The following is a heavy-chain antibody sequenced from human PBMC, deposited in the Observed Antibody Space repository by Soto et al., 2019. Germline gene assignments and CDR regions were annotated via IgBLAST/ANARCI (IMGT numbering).Heavy chain of an antibody. Sequence: ASVKVSCKASGYTFNFYGITWVRQAPGQGLEWMGWISGFNGNTNYAADLQGRVTMTTDTSTSTAYMELRGLRSDDTAVYYCERIGVSSGNESPDFDSWGQGPLVTVSS. V-gene: IGHV1-18*01. CDR1: GYTFNFYG. D-gene: IGHD2-8*01. CDR2: ISGFNGNT. J-gene: IGHJ4*02. CDR3: ERIGVSSGNESPDFDS.